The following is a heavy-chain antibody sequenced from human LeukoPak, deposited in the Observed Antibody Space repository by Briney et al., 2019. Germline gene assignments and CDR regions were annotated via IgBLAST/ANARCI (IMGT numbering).Heavy chain of an antibody. V-gene: IGHV3-7*01. CDR2: IKQDGREK. D-gene: IGHD5-18*01. CDR1: GFTFSTYC. Sequence: GGSLRLSCVASGFTFSTYCMNWVRQAPGNGLEWVANIKQDGREKYYVDSVKGRFTIFRDNAKNSLYLQMDSLRAEDTAVYYCARDLDTYGYLDYWGQGALVTVSS. CDR3: ARDLDTYGYLDY. J-gene: IGHJ4*02.